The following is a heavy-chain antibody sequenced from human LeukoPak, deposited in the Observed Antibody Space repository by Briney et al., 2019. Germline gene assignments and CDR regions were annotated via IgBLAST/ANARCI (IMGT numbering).Heavy chain of an antibody. CDR3: ARAVPLWFDP. V-gene: IGHV4-39*07. CDR1: GGSFNSGTNY. Sequence: SETLSLTCTVSGGSFNSGTNYWAWISQPPGKGLEWIGTIYYSGSTYYNSSLNSRVTMSLDTSKNQFSLKLSSVTAADTAVYYCARAVPLWFDPWGQGTLVTVSS. CDR2: IYYSGST. J-gene: IGHJ5*02.